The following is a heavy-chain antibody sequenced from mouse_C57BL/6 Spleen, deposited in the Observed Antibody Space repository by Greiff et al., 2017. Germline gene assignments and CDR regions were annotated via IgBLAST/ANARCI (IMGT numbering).Heavy chain of an antibody. V-gene: IGHV1-26*01. Sequence: VQLQQSGPELVKPGASVKISCKASGYTFTDYYMNWVKQSHGKSLEWIGDINPNNGGTSYNQKFKGKATLTVDKSSSTAYMELRSLTSEDSAVYYCARKSDWDDYWGQGTTLTVSS. CDR2: INPNNGGT. CDR1: GYTFTDYY. CDR3: ARKSDWDDY. J-gene: IGHJ2*01. D-gene: IGHD4-1*01.